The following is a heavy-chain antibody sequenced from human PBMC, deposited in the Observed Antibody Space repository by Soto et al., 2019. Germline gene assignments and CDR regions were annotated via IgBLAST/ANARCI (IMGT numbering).Heavy chain of an antibody. J-gene: IGHJ4*02. Sequence: PGGSLRLSCAASGFTFKDAWMSWVRQAPGKGLEWVGRIKSKSDGRTTDYAAPVEGRFTISRDDSKTTLFLQMNSLKAEDTAVYYCPGRVVHYWGQGTLVTGSS. CDR3: PGRVVHY. CDR1: GFTFKDAW. CDR2: IKSKSDGRTT. D-gene: IGHD2-15*01. V-gene: IGHV3-15*01.